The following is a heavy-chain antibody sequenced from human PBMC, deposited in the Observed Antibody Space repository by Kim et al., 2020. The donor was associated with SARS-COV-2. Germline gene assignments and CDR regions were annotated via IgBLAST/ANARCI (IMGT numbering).Heavy chain of an antibody. V-gene: IGHV4-39*01. CDR1: GGSISSSSYY. J-gene: IGHJ4*02. CDR3: AVTMVRGVIIGLIDY. D-gene: IGHD3-10*01. CDR2: IYYSGST. Sequence: SETLSLTCTVSGGSISSSSYYWGWIRQPPGKGLEWIGSIYYSGSTYYNPSLKSRVTISVDTSKNQFSLKLSSVTAAATAVYYCAVTMVRGVIIGLIDYWGQGTLVTVSS.